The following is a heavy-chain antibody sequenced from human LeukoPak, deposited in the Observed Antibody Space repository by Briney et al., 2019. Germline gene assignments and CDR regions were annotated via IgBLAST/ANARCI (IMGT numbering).Heavy chain of an antibody. D-gene: IGHD6-6*01. V-gene: IGHV4-34*01. J-gene: IGHJ6*02. CDR2: INHSGST. CDR1: GGSFSGYY. CDR3: ARGRVAARPDYYYYCGMDV. Sequence: SETLSLTCAVYGGSFSGYYWSWIRQPPGKGLEWIGEINHSGSTNYNPSLKSRVTISVDTSKNQFSLKLSSVTAADTAVYYCARGRVAARPDYYYYCGMDVWGQGTTVTVSS.